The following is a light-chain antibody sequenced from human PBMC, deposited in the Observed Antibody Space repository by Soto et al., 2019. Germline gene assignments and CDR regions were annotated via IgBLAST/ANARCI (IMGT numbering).Light chain of an antibody. Sequence: DIQMTQSPFTLSASVGDRVTITCRASQSISSWLAWYQQKPGKAPKLLIYKASSLESGVPSRFSGSGSGTEFTLTISSLQPDDFATYYCQQYNSYSPEGTFGPGTKVDIK. CDR1: QSISSW. V-gene: IGKV1-5*03. J-gene: IGKJ3*01. CDR2: KAS. CDR3: QQYNSYSPEGT.